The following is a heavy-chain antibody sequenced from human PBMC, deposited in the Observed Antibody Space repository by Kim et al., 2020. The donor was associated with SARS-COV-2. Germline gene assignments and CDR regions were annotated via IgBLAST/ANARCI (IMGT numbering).Heavy chain of an antibody. CDR3: ARARVPSSACDAFDI. CDR1: GYTFTSYA. CDR2: INAGNGNT. Sequence: ASVKVSCKASGYTFTSYAMHWVRQAPGQRLEWMGWINAGNGNTKYSQKFQGRVTITRDTSASTAYMELSSLRSEDTAVYYCARARVPSSACDAFDIWGQGTMVTVSS. D-gene: IGHD2-2*01. V-gene: IGHV1-3*01. J-gene: IGHJ3*02.